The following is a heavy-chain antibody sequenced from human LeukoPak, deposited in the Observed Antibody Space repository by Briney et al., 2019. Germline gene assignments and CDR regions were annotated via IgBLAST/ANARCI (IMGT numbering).Heavy chain of an antibody. V-gene: IGHV3-7*01. CDR2: IKQDGGEK. D-gene: IGHD3-22*01. J-gene: IGHJ5*02. CDR3: ARDYYDNWFAP. CDR1: GFTFSSYW. Sequence: GGSLRLSCAASGFTFSSYWMSWVRQAPGKGLEGGANIKQDGGEKYYVDAGRGGFTFSRDNAKNSLYLQMDSLRAEDTAVYYCARDYYDNWFAPWGQGTLVTVSS.